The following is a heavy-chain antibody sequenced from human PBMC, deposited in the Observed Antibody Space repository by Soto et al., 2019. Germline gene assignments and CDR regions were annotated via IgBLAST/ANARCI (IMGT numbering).Heavy chain of an antibody. D-gene: IGHD6-25*01. V-gene: IGHV1-46*01. CDR1: GYNFTSHY. J-gene: IGHJ4*02. Sequence: GASVKVSCKASGYNFTSHYMHWVRQAPGQGLESMGIIYPRGGTTIYAQKFQGRVTMTRDTSTHTFYMELSSLRSEDTAVYYCACGGEAARPPYDFDYWGLGTLVTVSS. CDR2: IYPRGGTT. CDR3: ACGGEAARPPYDFDY.